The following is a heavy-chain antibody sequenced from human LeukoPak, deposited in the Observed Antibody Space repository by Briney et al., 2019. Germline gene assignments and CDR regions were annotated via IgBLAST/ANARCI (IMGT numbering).Heavy chain of an antibody. D-gene: IGHD3-22*01. V-gene: IGHV4-59*01. CDR3: AYSSDYYYFDS. CDR2: IYYTGST. Sequence: SETLSLTCTVSGGSISSYYWSWIRQPPGKGLEWIGYIYYTGSTNYNPSLKSRVTISVDTSKNQFSLRLSSVTAADTALYFCAYSSDYYYFDSWGQGALVTVSS. CDR1: GGSISSYY. J-gene: IGHJ4*02.